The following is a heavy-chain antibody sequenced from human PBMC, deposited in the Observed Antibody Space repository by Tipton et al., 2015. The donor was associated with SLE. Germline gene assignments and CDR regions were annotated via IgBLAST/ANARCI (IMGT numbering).Heavy chain of an antibody. CDR3: ARGYYYGSGSYYNANWFDP. J-gene: IGHJ5*02. Sequence: SLRLSCAASGFTFSSYGMHWVRQAPGKGLEWVAVTSYDGSNKYYADSVKGRFTISRDNSKNTLYLQMNSLRAEDTAVYYCARGYYYGSGSYYNANWFDPWGQGTLVTVSS. CDR2: TSYDGSNK. D-gene: IGHD3-10*01. V-gene: IGHV3-30*03. CDR1: GFTFSSYG.